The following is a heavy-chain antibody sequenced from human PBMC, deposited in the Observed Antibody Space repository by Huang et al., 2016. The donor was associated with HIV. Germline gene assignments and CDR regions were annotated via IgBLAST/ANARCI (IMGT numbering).Heavy chain of an antibody. D-gene: IGHD3-22*01. V-gene: IGHV7-4-1*02. Sequence: QVQLVQSGAELRKPGASVKVSCKASGYTFTRYAMNWVRQDPGKGLEWMGWINTNTGNPTYSQAFTGRFVLSLDTSVSTAYLQISSLEAEDTAVYYCARDYYDSRGYDIHAVVDYWGQGTLVTVSS. CDR2: INTNTGNP. CDR3: ARDYYDSRGYDIHAVVDY. CDR1: GYTFTRYA. J-gene: IGHJ4*02.